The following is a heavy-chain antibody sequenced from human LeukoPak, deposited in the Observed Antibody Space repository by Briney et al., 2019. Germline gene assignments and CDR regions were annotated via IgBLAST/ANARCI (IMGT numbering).Heavy chain of an antibody. J-gene: IGHJ3*02. Sequence: GGSLRLSCAASGFTFSSYWMSWVRQAPGKGLVWVSRINSDGSSTSYADSVKGRFTISRDNAKNTLYLQMNSLRAEDTAVYYCARVDIDFWSGYDAFDIWGQGTMVTVSS. CDR3: ARVDIDFWSGYDAFDI. CDR2: INSDGSST. V-gene: IGHV3-74*01. CDR1: GFTFSSYW. D-gene: IGHD3-3*01.